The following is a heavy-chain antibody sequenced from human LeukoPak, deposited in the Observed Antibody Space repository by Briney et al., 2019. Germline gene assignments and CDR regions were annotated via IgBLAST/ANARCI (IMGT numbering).Heavy chain of an antibody. D-gene: IGHD6-19*01. Sequence: PGGSLRLSCAASGFTFSSYGMHWVRQAPGKGLEWVAFIRYDGSNKYYADSVKGRFTISRDNSKNTLYLQMNSLRAEDTAVYYCARDKIPSLRLYSSGWVPSRHWGQGTLVTVSS. J-gene: IGHJ1*01. V-gene: IGHV3-30*02. CDR2: IRYDGSNK. CDR1: GFTFSSYG. CDR3: ARDKIPSLRLYSSGWVPSRH.